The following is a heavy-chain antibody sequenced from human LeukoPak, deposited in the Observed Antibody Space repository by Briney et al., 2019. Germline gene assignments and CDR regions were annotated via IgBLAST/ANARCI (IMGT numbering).Heavy chain of an antibody. CDR2: IGVTGDT. CDR1: GFTFSKDD. Sequence: GGSLRLSCTASGFTFSKDDFHWVRQAPGKGLEWVAAIGVTGDTYYADSVKGRFTISREDAANSLYLQMRSLGAGDTALYYCTKEFCGSRAACAGGSYYDFWGRGALVTVSP. V-gene: IGHV3-13*01. J-gene: IGHJ2*01. CDR3: TKEFCGSRAACAGGSYYDF. D-gene: IGHD2-15*01.